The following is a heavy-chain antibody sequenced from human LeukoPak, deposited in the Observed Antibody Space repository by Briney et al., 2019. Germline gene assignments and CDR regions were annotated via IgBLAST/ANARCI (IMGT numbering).Heavy chain of an antibody. CDR3: ARDYYGSGFFDY. Sequence: PGGPLRLSCAASGFTDSSNYMSWVRQAPGKGLEWVSVIYSGGSTYYADSVKGRFTISRDNSKNTLYLQMNSLRAEDTAVYYCARDYYGSGFFDYWGQGTLVTVSS. D-gene: IGHD3-10*01. CDR2: IYSGGST. J-gene: IGHJ4*02. V-gene: IGHV3-53*01. CDR1: GFTDSSNY.